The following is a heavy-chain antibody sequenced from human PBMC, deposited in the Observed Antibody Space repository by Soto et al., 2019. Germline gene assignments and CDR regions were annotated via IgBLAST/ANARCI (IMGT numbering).Heavy chain of an antibody. J-gene: IGHJ4*02. V-gene: IGHV4-39*01. CDR1: GGSISSSSYY. Sequence: PSETLSLTCTVSGGSISSSSYYWGWIRQPPGKGPEWIGSIYYSGSTYYNPSLKSRVTISVDTSKNQFSLKLSSVTAADTAVYYCARQTPELTATHDYWGQGTLVTVSS. D-gene: IGHD2-15*01. CDR2: IYYSGST. CDR3: ARQTPELTATHDY.